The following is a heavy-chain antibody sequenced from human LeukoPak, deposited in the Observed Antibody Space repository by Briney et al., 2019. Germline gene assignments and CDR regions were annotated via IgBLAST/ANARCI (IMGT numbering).Heavy chain of an antibody. Sequence: SQTLSLTCAVSGDSITNDYWSWIRQPAGKGLEWIGRVYNSGSTSYNPSLKSRVTMSLDTSKNQISLKVNSVTADDTAVYYCAREPYSTLYVFDFCGQGTLVTVSS. J-gene: IGHJ4*02. CDR2: VYNSGST. D-gene: IGHD2/OR15-2a*01. CDR1: GDSITNDY. V-gene: IGHV4-4*07. CDR3: AREPYSTLYVFDF.